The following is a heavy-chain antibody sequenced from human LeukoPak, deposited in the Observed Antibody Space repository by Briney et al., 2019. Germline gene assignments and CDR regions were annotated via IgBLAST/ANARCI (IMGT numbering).Heavy chain of an antibody. Sequence: SETLSLTCTVSGDSITAPKWWSWVRQAPGEGLXXXGEIYHDRTTSFNPSLKSRLTISVDKSANQFFLNLNSVSATDTAVYYCVGRGLYGGTWLFEYWGQGALVTVSS. CDR1: GDSITAPKW. CDR3: VGRGLYGGTWLFEY. V-gene: IGHV4-4*02. J-gene: IGHJ4*02. CDR2: IYHDRTT. D-gene: IGHD2-8*01.